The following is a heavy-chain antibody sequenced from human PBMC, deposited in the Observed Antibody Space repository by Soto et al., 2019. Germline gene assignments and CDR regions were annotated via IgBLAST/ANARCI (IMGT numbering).Heavy chain of an antibody. CDR2: INHSGST. V-gene: IGHV4-34*01. CDR3: ARPYDTVTTFYFDD. J-gene: IGHJ4*02. Sequence: PSETLSLTCAVYGGSFSGYYWSWIRQPPGKGLEWIGEINHSGSTNYNPSLKSRVTISVDTSKNQFSLKLSSVTAADTAVYYCARPYDTVTTFYFDDWGQGTLVTVAS. CDR1: GGSFSGYY. D-gene: IGHD4-17*01.